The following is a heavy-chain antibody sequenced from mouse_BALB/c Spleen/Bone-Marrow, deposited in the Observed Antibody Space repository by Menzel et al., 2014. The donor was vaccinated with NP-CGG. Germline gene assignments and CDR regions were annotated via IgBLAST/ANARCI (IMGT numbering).Heavy chain of an antibody. Sequence: VTLKECGAELVKLGASVKLSCTASGFNIKDTYMHWVKQRPEQGLEWIGRIDPANGNTKYDPRFQGKATITADASSNTAYLQLSSLTSEDTAVYYCTGRYGWFAYWGQGTLVTVSA. V-gene: IGHV14-3*02. CDR2: IDPANGNT. D-gene: IGHD2-14*01. J-gene: IGHJ3*01. CDR1: GFNIKDTY. CDR3: TGRYGWFAY.